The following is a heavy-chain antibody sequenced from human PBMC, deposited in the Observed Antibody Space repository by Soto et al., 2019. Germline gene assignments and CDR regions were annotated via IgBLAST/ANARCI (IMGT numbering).Heavy chain of an antibody. Sequence: EVQLLESGGGLVQPGGSLRLSCAASGFTFSSYAMSWVRQAPGKGLEWVSAISGSGGSTYYADSVKGRFTISRDNSKNTLYLQMNSLRAEDTALYYCAKDVHSGSYSAGYFDYWGQGTLVTVSS. CDR1: GFTFSSYA. D-gene: IGHD1-26*01. V-gene: IGHV3-23*01. CDR3: AKDVHSGSYSAGYFDY. CDR2: ISGSGGST. J-gene: IGHJ4*02.